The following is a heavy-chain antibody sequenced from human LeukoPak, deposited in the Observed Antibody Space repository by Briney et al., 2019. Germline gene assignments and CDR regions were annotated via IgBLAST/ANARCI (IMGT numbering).Heavy chain of an antibody. D-gene: IGHD3-10*01. V-gene: IGHV1-69*06. J-gene: IGHJ4*02. Sequence: ASVKVSCKASGGTFGSSGVNWVRQAPGQGLEWMGGIIPIFGTTNYVQKFQGRVTMTEDTSTDTAYMELSSLRSEDTAVYYCATKVGYYGSGSYPFFDYWGQGTLVTVSS. CDR1: GGTFGSSG. CDR2: IIPIFGTT. CDR3: ATKVGYYGSGSYPFFDY.